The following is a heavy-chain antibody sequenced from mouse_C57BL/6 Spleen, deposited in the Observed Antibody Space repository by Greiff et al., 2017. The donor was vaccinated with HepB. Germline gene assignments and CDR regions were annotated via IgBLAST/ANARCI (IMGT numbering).Heavy chain of an antibody. CDR2: ILPGSGST. V-gene: IGHV1-9*01. J-gene: IGHJ2*01. Sequence: VQLQQPGAELVRPGSSVKLSCKASGYTFTSYWMHWVKQRPIQGLEWIGEILPGSGSTNYNEKFKGKATFTADTSSNTAYMQLSSLTTEDSAIYYCARVRDYDYFDYWGQGTTLTVSS. CDR3: ARVRDYDYFDY. D-gene: IGHD2-4*01. CDR1: GYTFTSYW.